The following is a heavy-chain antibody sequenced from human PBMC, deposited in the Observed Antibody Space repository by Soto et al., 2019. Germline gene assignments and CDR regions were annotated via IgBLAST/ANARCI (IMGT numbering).Heavy chain of an antibody. D-gene: IGHD2-2*01. CDR2: ISYSGSVI. V-gene: IGHV3-11*01. J-gene: IGHJ3*01. CDR1: GFTFSDCY. CDR3: ARTRPYLPTD. Sequence: QVQLVESGGGLVKPGGSLRLSCAASGFTFSDCYMSWIRQAPGKGLDWISYISYSGSVISYANSVKGRFTISRDNAKNSLYLQMNGLRADDTAVYYCARTRPYLPTDWGQGTMVTVSS.